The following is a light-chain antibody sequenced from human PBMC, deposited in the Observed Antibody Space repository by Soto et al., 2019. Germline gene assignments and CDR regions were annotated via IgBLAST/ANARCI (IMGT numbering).Light chain of an antibody. Sequence: QSVLTQPPSASGTPGQRVTISCSGGSSNIGRNTVDWFQHLPGTAPKRLIYRAYQRPSGVPDRFSGSKSGTSASLAISGLQTADEGDYYCAAWDDSLTAWVFGGGTKVTVL. CDR1: SSNIGRNT. J-gene: IGLJ3*02. CDR2: RAY. V-gene: IGLV1-44*01. CDR3: AAWDDSLTAWV.